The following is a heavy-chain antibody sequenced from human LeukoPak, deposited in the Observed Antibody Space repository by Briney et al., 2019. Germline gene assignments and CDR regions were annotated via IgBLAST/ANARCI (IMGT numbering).Heavy chain of an antibody. CDR2: IYSGGST. CDR1: GFTVSSNY. D-gene: IGHD5-18*01. CDR3: ARCLAYGYGSGFAFDI. V-gene: IGHV3-53*01. J-gene: IGHJ3*02. Sequence: GGSLRLSCAASGFTVSSNYMSWVRQAPGKGLEWVSVIYSGGSTYYADSVKGRFTISRDNSKNTLYLQMNSLRAEDTAVYYCARCLAYGYGSGFAFDIWGQGTMVTVSS.